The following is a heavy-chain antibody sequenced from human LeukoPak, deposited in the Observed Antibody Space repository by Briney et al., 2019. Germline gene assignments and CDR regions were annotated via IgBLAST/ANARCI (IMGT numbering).Heavy chain of an antibody. D-gene: IGHD6-13*01. CDR2: INSDGSSI. CDR3: ARAVGIAAAGTGSFWD. V-gene: IGHV3-74*01. CDR1: GFTFSSYW. J-gene: IGHJ4*02. Sequence: GGSLRLSCAASGFTFSSYWVHWVRQASGKGLVWVSRINSDGSSISYADSVKGRFTISRDNAKNTLYLQMNSLRAEDTAVYYCARAVGIAAAGTGSFWDWGQGTLVTVSS.